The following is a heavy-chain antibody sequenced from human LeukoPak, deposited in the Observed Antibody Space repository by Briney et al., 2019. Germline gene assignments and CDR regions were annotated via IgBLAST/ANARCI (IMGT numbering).Heavy chain of an antibody. Sequence: SETLSLTCTVSGGSISGYYWSWIRQPPGKGLEWIGYLHYSGSTNYNPSLKSRVTISVDTSKNQFSLKLSSVTAADTAVYYCVRIRGELGRPFFFDYWGQGTLVTVSS. J-gene: IGHJ4*02. CDR1: GGSISGYY. D-gene: IGHD3-16*01. CDR3: VRIRGELGRPFFFDY. CDR2: LHYSGST. V-gene: IGHV4-59*08.